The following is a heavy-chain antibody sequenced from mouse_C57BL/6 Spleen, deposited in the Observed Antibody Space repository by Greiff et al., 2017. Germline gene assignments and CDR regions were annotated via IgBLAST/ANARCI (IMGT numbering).Heavy chain of an antibody. D-gene: IGHD2-1*01. V-gene: IGHV5-17*01. Sequence: EVNLVESGGGLVKPGGSLKLSCAASGFTFSDYGMHWVRQAPEKGLEWVAYISSCSSTIYYADTVKGRFTISRDNAKNTLFLQMTSLRSEDTAMYYCASGNYYYAMDYWGQGTSVTVSS. CDR2: ISSCSSTI. J-gene: IGHJ4*01. CDR1: GFTFSDYG. CDR3: ASGNYYYAMDY.